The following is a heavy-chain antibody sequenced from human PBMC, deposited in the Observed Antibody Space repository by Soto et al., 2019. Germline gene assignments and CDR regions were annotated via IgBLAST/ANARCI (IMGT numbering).Heavy chain of an antibody. J-gene: IGHJ1*01. Sequence: QVQLQESGPGLVKPSETLSLTCTVSGGSVSSGNYYWSWIRQPPGKGLEWIGYFYYSGITNYNPSLKHRVTISVDTSKNQFSLNLSSVTAADTAVYYCAVPPPWEPRPFQHWGQGTLVTVSS. CDR1: GGSVSSGNYY. V-gene: IGHV4-61*01. D-gene: IGHD1-26*01. CDR2: FYYSGIT. CDR3: AVPPPWEPRPFQH.